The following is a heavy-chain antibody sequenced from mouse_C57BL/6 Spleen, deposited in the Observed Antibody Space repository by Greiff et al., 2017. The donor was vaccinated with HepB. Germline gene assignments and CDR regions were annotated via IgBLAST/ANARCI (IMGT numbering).Heavy chain of an antibody. J-gene: IGHJ2*01. V-gene: IGHV1-69*01. Sequence: VQLQQSGAELVMPGASVKLSCKASGYTFTSYWMHWVKQRPGQGLEWIGEIDPSDSYTNYNQKFKGKSTLTVDKSSSTAYMQLGSLTSEDSAVYYCARSGGSRLFDYWGQGTTLTVSS. CDR3: ARSGGSRLFDY. D-gene: IGHD1-1*01. CDR2: IDPSDSYT. CDR1: GYTFTSYW.